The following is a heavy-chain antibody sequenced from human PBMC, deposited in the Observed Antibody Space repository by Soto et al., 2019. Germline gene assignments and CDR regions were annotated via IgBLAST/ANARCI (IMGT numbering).Heavy chain of an antibody. J-gene: IGHJ6*02. CDR1: GGTFRSYA. CDR3: ATQGLPDYYDYCIDA. D-gene: IGHD2-2*01. Sequence: QVQLVQSGAEVKKPVSSVKVSCKASGGTFRSYAISWVRQAPGQGLAWMGGIIPIFGTAHYAQKFKGRVTITADEPTSTAYMELSSMRSEDTAVYYCATQGLPDYYDYCIDAWGQGTTVTVSS. CDR2: IIPIFGTA. V-gene: IGHV1-69*12.